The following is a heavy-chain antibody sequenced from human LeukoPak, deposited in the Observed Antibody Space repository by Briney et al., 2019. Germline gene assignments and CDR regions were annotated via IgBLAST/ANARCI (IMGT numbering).Heavy chain of an antibody. CDR3: ARAGYCSGGSCFRELNWFDP. V-gene: IGHV4-30-4*01. D-gene: IGHD2-15*01. Sequence: SETLSLTCTVSGGSISSGDYYWSWIRQPPGKGLEWIGYIYYNGSTYYNPSLKSRVTISVDTSKNQFSLKLSSVTAADTAVYYCARAGYCSGGSCFRELNWFDPWGQGTLVTVSS. J-gene: IGHJ5*02. CDR1: GGSISSGDYY. CDR2: IYYNGST.